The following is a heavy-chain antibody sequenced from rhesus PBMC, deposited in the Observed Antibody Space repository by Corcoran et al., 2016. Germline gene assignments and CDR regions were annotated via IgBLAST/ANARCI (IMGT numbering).Heavy chain of an antibody. Sequence: QVQLQESGPGLVKPSETLSLTCAVSGGSISGCYYYWSWIRQPPGKGLEWIGGIYRSSGNTYYNPSLKSRVTISKDTSKNQFSLKLSSVTAADTAVYYCARRLGPFDYWGQGVLVTVSS. CDR2: IYRSSGNT. V-gene: IGHV4S12*01. J-gene: IGHJ4*01. D-gene: IGHD3-22*01. CDR3: ARRLGPFDY. CDR1: GGSISGCYYY.